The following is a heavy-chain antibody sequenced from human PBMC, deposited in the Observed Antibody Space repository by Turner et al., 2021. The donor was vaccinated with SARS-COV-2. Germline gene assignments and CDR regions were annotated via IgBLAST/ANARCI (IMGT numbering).Heavy chain of an antibody. V-gene: IGHV3-48*01. CDR1: GFTFSSYS. J-gene: IGHJ6*02. Sequence: EVQLVESGGGLVQPGGSLRLSCAASGFTFSSYSMHWVRQAPGKGLEWVSFISKSTSSIYYADSVRGRFTISRDNAENSLYLQMNSLRAEDTAVYYCAREITASTYAMDVWGQGTTVTVSS. D-gene: IGHD3-10*01. CDR3: AREITASTYAMDV. CDR2: ISKSTSSI.